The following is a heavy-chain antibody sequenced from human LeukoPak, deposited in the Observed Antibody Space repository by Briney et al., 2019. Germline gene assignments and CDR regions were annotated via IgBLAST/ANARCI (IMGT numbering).Heavy chain of an antibody. D-gene: IGHD5-12*01. Sequence: SETLSLTCTVSGGSISSSSYYWGWIRQPPGKGLEWIGSIYYSGSTYYNPSLKSRVTISVDTSKNQFSLKLSSVTAADTAGYYCARSRSSGYDLYYYYYGMDVWGQGTTVTVSS. CDR1: GGSISSSSYY. J-gene: IGHJ6*02. CDR2: IYYSGST. CDR3: ARSRSSGYDLYYYYYGMDV. V-gene: IGHV4-39*07.